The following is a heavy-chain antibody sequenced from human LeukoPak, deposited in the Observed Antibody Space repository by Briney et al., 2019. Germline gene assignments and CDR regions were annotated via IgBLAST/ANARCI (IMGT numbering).Heavy chain of an antibody. CDR1: GGSISSYY. CDR3: ARDPSSSSEPYYFDY. J-gene: IGHJ4*02. V-gene: IGHV4-59*13. D-gene: IGHD6-6*01. CDR2: IYYSGST. Sequence: SETLSLTCTVSGGSISSYYWSWIRQPPGKGLEWIGYIYYSGSTNYNPSLKSRVTISVDTSKNLFSLKLSSVTAADTAVYYCARDPSSSSEPYYFDYWGQGTLVTVSS.